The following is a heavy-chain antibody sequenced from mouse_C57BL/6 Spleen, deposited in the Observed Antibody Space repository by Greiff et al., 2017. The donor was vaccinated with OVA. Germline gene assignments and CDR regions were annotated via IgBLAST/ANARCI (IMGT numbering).Heavy chain of an antibody. J-gene: IGHJ4*01. CDR3: ARRGMDY. Sequence: QVQLKQPGAELVMPGASVKLSCKASGYTFTSYWMHWVKQRPGQGLEWIGEIDPSDSYTNYNQKFKGKSTLTVDKSSSTAYMQLSSLTSEDSAVYYCARRGMDYWGQGTSVTVSS. CDR2: IDPSDSYT. CDR1: GYTFTSYW. V-gene: IGHV1-69*01.